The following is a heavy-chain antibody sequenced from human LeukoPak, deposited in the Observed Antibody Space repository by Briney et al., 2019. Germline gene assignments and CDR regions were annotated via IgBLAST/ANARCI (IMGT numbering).Heavy chain of an antibody. CDR2: ISSSSSYI. V-gene: IGHV3-21*01. Sequence: GGSLRLSCAASGFTFSSYSMNWVRQAPGKGLEWVSSISSSSSYIYYADSVKGRFTISRDSAKNSLYLQMNSLRAEDTAVYYCMAYCGDDCYKFGYWGQGTLVTVSS. CDR3: MAYCGDDCYKFGY. D-gene: IGHD2-21*02. CDR1: GFTFSSYS. J-gene: IGHJ4*02.